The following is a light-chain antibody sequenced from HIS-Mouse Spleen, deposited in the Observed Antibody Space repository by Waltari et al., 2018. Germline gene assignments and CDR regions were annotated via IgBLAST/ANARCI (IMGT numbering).Light chain of an antibody. V-gene: IGKV1-9*01. CDR3: QQLNSYPLYT. CDR1: QGISSY. CDR2: AAS. Sequence: DIQLTQSPSFLSSSVGDRVTITCRASQGISSYIARYQQKPGKAPKLLIYAASTLQSGVPSRFSGSGSGTEFTLTISSLQPEDFATYYCQQLNSYPLYTFGQRTKLEIK. J-gene: IGKJ2*01.